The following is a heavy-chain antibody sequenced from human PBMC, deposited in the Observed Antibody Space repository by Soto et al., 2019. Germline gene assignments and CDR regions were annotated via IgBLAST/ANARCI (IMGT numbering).Heavy chain of an antibody. D-gene: IGHD3-3*01. CDR1: GGSISSYY. V-gene: IGHV4-59*01. J-gene: IGHJ3*02. CDR3: ARGRREYDFWSGSRPFDI. CDR2: IYYSGST. Sequence: SETLSLTCTVSGGSISSYYWSWIRQPPGKGLEWIGYIYYSGSTNYNPSLKSRVTISVDTSKNQFSLKLSSVTAADTAVYYCARGRREYDFWSGSRPFDIWGQGTMVTVSS.